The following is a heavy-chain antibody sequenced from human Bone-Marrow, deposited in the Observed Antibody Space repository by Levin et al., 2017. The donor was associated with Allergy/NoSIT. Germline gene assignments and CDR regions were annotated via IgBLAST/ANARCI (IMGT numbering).Heavy chain of an antibody. J-gene: IGHJ4*02. CDR3: ARLNPQYCSGGSCYSPIDY. CDR2: ISSSSSYI. Sequence: PGESLKISCAASGFTFSSYSMNWVRQAPGKGLEWVSSISSSSSYIYYADSVKGRFTISRDNAKNSLYLQMNSLRAEDTAVYYCARLNPQYCSGGSCYSPIDYWGQGTLVTVSS. V-gene: IGHV3-21*01. CDR1: GFTFSSYS. D-gene: IGHD2-15*01.